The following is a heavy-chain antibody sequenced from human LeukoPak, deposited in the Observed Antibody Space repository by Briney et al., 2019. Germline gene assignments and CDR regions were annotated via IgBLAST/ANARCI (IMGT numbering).Heavy chain of an antibody. CDR3: ASIGRSYDFWSGPSNYYYYYMDV. CDR1: GYTFSNYH. CDR2: MNPKSGNT. V-gene: IGHV1-8*02. J-gene: IGHJ6*03. Sequence: ASVKVSCKASGYTFSNYHINWVRQATGQGPEWMGWMNPKSGNTGYAQKFQGRVTMTRDTSISTAYMELSRLRSDDTAVYYCASIGRSYDFWSGPSNYYYYYMDVWGKGTTVTVSS. D-gene: IGHD3-3*01.